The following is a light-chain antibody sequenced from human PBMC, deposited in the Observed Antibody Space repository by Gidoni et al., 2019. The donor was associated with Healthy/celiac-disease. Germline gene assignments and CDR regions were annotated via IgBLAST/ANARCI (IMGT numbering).Light chain of an antibody. J-gene: IGKJ4*01. V-gene: IGKV3-15*01. CDR1: QSVSSN. CDR3: QQYNNWPPLT. CDR2: GAS. Sequence: EIVMTQSPATLSVSPGERATRSCRASQSVSSNLAWYQQKPGQAPRLLIYGASPRSTGIPARFSGSGSGTDFTLTISSLQSEDFAVYYCQQYNNWPPLTFGGGTKVEIK.